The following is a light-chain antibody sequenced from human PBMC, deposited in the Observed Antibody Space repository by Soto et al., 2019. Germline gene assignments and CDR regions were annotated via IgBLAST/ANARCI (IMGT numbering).Light chain of an antibody. V-gene: IGKV3-20*01. CDR3: QQYNSYYT. Sequence: EIVLTQSPGTLSLSPGERATLSCRASQSVSSSYLAWYQQKPGQAPRLLIYGASSRATGIPDRFSGSGSGTDFTLTISSLQPDDFATYYCQQYNSYYTLGQGTKVDIK. CDR1: QSVSSSY. J-gene: IGKJ2*01. CDR2: GAS.